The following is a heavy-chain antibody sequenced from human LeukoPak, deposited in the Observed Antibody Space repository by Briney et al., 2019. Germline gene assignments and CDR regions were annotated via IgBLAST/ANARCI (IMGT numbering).Heavy chain of an antibody. Sequence: ASVKVSCKASGGTFISYAISWVRQAPGQGLEWMGGIIPIFGTANYAQKFQGRVTITADESTSTAYMELSSLRSDDTAVYYCARGLMGYCSSTTCYAVDYWGQGSLVTVSS. D-gene: IGHD2-2*01. CDR1: GGTFISYA. CDR2: IIPIFGTA. CDR3: ARGLMGYCSSTTCYAVDY. J-gene: IGHJ4*02. V-gene: IGHV1-69*13.